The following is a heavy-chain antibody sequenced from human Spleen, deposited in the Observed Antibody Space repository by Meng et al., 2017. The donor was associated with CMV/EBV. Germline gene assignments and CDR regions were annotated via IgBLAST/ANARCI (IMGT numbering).Heavy chain of an antibody. CDR1: GFTFRTCG. V-gene: IGHV3-30*02. Sequence: GESLKISCVGSGFTFRTCGMHWVRQAPGKGLEWVTFIRYDGSDKFYADSMEGRFTISRDNSKNTLYLQINSLRAEDTAVYYCAHWDCGGGSCRPYYYYDKDVWGQGTTVTVSS. D-gene: IGHD2-15*01. CDR3: AHWDCGGGSCRPYYYYDKDV. J-gene: IGHJ6*02. CDR2: IRYDGSDK.